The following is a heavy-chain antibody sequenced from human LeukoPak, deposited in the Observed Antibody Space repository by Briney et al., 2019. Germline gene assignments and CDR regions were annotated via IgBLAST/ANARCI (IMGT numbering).Heavy chain of an antibody. J-gene: IGHJ4*02. CDR1: GGSISSGGYY. CDR3: AGSRIGYSDSSGFFDS. Sequence: SETLSLTCTVSGGSISSGGYYWSWVRQHPGKGLEWIGYIHYSGSTYYSPSLKSRVTISVDTSKNQFSLKLSSVTAADTAVYYCAGSRIGYSDSSGFFDSWGQGTLVTVSS. CDR2: IHYSGST. V-gene: IGHV4-31*03. D-gene: IGHD3-22*01.